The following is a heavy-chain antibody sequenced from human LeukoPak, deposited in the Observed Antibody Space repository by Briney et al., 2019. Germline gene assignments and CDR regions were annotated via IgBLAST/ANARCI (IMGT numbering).Heavy chain of an antibody. V-gene: IGHV4-59*03. CDR1: GGSISTYS. D-gene: IGHD5-24*01. CDR3: ANTTRVAPDGRAEYFQH. Sequence: PSETLSLTCTVSGGSISTYSWSWIRQPPGKGLEWIGCRSDGGRDLYNPSLKSRVTISVDASEKQISLSLRSVTAADTAIYYCANTTRVAPDGRAEYFQHWGQGTLVTVSS. CDR2: RSDGGRD. J-gene: IGHJ1*01.